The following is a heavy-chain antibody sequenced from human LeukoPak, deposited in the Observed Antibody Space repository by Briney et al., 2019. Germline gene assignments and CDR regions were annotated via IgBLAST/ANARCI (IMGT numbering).Heavy chain of an antibody. J-gene: IGHJ3*02. Sequence: SETLSLTCTVSGYSISSGYYWDWTRQPPGKGLEWIGSMFHSGSTYYNPSLQSRVTISVDTSKNQFFLKVTSVTASDTAVYYCARQPHCTGATCHHPGDSIDIWSQGTLVTVSS. CDR3: ARQPHCTGATCHHPGDSIDI. D-gene: IGHD2-8*02. CDR2: MFHSGST. V-gene: IGHV4-38-2*02. CDR1: GYSISSGYY.